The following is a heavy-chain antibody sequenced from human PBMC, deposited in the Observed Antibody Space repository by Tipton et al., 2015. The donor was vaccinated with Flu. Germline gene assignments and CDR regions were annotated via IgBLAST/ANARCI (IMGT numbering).Heavy chain of an antibody. V-gene: IGHV4-38-2*01. CDR3: ARHTYCSGGSCALDYWGQGTLVTVSSGESSQPLSCSCALDY. Sequence: TLSLTCAVSGYSISSGYYWGWIRQPPGKGLEWIGSIYHSGSTYYNPSLKSRVTMSVDTSKNQFSLKLSSVTAADTAVYYCARHTYCSGGSCALDYWGQGTLVTVSSGESSQPLSCSCALDYWGQGTLVTVSS. CDR2: IYHSGST. D-gene: IGHD2-15*01. CDR1: GYSISSGYY. J-gene: IGHJ4*02.